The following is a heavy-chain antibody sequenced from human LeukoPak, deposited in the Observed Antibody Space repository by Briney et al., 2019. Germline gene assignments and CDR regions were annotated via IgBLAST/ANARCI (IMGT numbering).Heavy chain of an antibody. Sequence: SQTLSLTCTVSGGSISSGSYYWSWIRQPAGKGLEWIGRIYTSGSTNYNPSLKSRVTISVGTSKNQFSLKLSSVTAADTAVYYCARGRYYYDFWSGYYTKNWFDPWGQGTLVTVSS. CDR1: GGSISSGSYY. CDR3: ARGRYYYDFWSGYYTKNWFDP. V-gene: IGHV4-61*02. D-gene: IGHD3-3*01. CDR2: IYTSGST. J-gene: IGHJ5*02.